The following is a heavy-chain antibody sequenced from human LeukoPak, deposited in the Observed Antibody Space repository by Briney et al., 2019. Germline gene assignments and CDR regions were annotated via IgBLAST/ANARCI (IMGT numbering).Heavy chain of an antibody. Sequence: GGSLRLSCAASGFTFSSYWMSWVRQAPGKGLEWVSAISGSGGSTYYADSVKGRFTISRDNSKNTLYLQMNSLRAEDTAVYYCAKGVESFVVVVAASDYWGQGTLVTVSS. D-gene: IGHD2-15*01. CDR2: ISGSGGST. CDR3: AKGVESFVVVVAASDY. J-gene: IGHJ4*02. V-gene: IGHV3-23*01. CDR1: GFTFSSYW.